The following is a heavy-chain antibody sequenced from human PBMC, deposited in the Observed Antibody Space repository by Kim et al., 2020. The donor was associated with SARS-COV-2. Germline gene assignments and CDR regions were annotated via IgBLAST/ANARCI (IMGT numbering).Heavy chain of an antibody. J-gene: IGHJ3*02. CDR3: VRDRKGGAFDM. CDR2: ITKSSTTI. D-gene: IGHD3-16*01. CDR1: GFTFSAHD. V-gene: IGHV3-48*02. Sequence: GGSLRLSCATSGFTFSAHDMNWVRQAPGKGLEWLSFITKSSTTIYYADSVEGRFTISRDNAKNSLFLQMNSLRDEDTALYYCVRDRKGGAFDMWGQGTMV.